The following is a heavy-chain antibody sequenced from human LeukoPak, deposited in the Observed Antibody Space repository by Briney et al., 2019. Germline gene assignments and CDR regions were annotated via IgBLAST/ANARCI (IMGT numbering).Heavy chain of an antibody. V-gene: IGHV3-30-3*01. CDR1: GFTFSSYA. D-gene: IGHD2-8*01. Sequence: GGSLRLSCAASGFTFSSYAMHWVRQAPGKGLEWVAVISNDGSNKYYADSVKGRFTISRDNSKNTLYLQMNSLRAEDTAVYYCARSRMVDYWGQGTLVTVSS. CDR3: ARSRMVDY. J-gene: IGHJ4*02. CDR2: ISNDGSNK.